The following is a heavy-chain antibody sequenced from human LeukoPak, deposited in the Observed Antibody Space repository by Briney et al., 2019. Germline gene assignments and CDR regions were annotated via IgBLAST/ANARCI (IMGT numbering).Heavy chain of an antibody. Sequence: GASVKVSCKASGYSFTSYYMLWVRQAPGQGLEWMGIINPSGGSTSYAQKFQGRVTMTRDTSTSAVYMELSSLRSEDTAVYYCARDFRRGAAAGTLPAADYFDWGQGTLVTVSS. CDR3: ARDFRRGAAAGTLPAADYFD. CDR2: INPSGGST. CDR1: GYSFTSYY. D-gene: IGHD6-13*01. V-gene: IGHV1-46*01. J-gene: IGHJ4*02.